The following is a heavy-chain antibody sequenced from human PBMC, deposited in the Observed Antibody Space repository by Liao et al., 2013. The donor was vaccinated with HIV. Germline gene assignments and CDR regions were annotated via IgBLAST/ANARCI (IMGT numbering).Heavy chain of an antibody. J-gene: IGHJ6*03. CDR2: ISTTGGT. Sequence: QVQLQESGPGLVKPSETLSLTCSVSDDSIDVNYWSWIRQPAGRGLEWVGRISTTGGTIYSPSLRGRVTISVDTSKNQFSLKLTSVTAADTAVYYCARMGGTIFGVVQYHYYLDVWGKGTTVTVSS. CDR1: DDSIDVNY. V-gene: IGHV4-4*07. CDR3: ARMGGTIFGVVQYHYYLDV. D-gene: IGHD3-3*01.